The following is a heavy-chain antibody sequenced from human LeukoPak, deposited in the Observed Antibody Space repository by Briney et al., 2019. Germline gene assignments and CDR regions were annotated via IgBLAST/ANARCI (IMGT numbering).Heavy chain of an antibody. CDR3: AKDRGRSHASDY. V-gene: IGHV3-23*01. CDR1: GFTFSSYA. D-gene: IGHD3-10*01. J-gene: IGHJ4*02. CDR2: LSVGGGST. Sequence: GGSLRLSCAASGFTFSSYAMSWVRQAPGKGLEWVSTLSVGGGSTHHADSVKGRFAISRDNSKNTLYLQMNSLRAEDTAVYYCAKDRGRSHASDYWGQGTLVTVSS.